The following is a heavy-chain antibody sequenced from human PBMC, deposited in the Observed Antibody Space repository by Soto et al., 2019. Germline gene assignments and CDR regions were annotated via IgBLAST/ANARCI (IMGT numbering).Heavy chain of an antibody. CDR2: ISSSGSTI. CDR3: KGPQEGQDDAFDI. CDR1: GFTFSDYY. V-gene: IGHV3-11*01. J-gene: IGHJ3*02. Sequence: QVQLVESGGGLVKPGGSLRLSCAASGFTFSDYYMSWIRQAPGKELEWVLYISSSGSTIYYADYVKGRFTISRDNSKNSLYLQMNSLRAEDAAVYYCKGPQEGQDDAFDIWGQGTMVTVSS.